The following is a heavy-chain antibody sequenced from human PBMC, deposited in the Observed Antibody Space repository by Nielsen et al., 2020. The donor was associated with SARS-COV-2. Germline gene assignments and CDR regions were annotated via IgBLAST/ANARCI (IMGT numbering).Heavy chain of an antibody. D-gene: IGHD5-18*01. J-gene: IGHJ4*02. CDR3: ARESGYSYEGNYDY. Sequence: ASVKVSCKASGYTFTSYDINWVRQATGQGLEWMGWMNPNSGNTGYAQKFQGRVTMTRNTSISTAYMELSSLRSDDTAVYYCARESGYSYEGNYDYWGQGTLVTVSS. V-gene: IGHV1-8*01. CDR2: MNPNSGNT. CDR1: GYTFTSYD.